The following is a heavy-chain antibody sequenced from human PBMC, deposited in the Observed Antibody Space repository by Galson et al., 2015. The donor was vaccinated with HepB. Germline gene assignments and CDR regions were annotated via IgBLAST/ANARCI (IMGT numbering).Heavy chain of an antibody. D-gene: IGHD6-6*01. Sequence: SVKVSCKASGYTFSNYGISWVRQAPGQGLEWMGYISVYNGDTNYAQKLQGRVTMTTDTSTSTAYMELRSLRSDDTAVYYCARARYSSSPPDYWGQGTLITVSS. CDR3: ARARYSSSPPDY. J-gene: IGHJ4*02. CDR1: GYTFSNYG. V-gene: IGHV1-18*01. CDR2: ISVYNGDT.